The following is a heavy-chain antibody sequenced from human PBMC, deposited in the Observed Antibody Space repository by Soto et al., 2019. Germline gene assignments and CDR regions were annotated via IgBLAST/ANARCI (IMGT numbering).Heavy chain of an antibody. CDR2: IDPRNGGT. Sequence: QVQLVQSGSDVKEPGASFTVSCKASGYIFSDYYIHWVRQAPGQGLEWMGWIDPRNGGTKYAQKFQDRLTMTTDTSTSTAFLELRRLRLDDTAVFFCARVLYRNVIHAWGQGTLVTVSS. V-gene: IGHV1-2*02. D-gene: IGHD5-18*01. CDR1: GYIFSDYY. CDR3: ARVLYRNVIHA. J-gene: IGHJ4*02.